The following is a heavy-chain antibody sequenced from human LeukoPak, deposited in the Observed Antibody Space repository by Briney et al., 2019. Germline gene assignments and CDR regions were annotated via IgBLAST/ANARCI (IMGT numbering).Heavy chain of an antibody. CDR1: GYSISSGYY. Sequence: PSETLSLTCTVSGYSISSGYYWGWIRQPPGKGLEWIGSIYYSGSTYYNPSLKGRVTISVDTSKNQFSLKLSSVTAADTAVYYCARDVDLGVAAAGTRWGQGTLVTVSS. CDR3: ARDVDLGVAAAGTR. CDR2: IYYSGST. D-gene: IGHD6-13*01. J-gene: IGHJ4*02. V-gene: IGHV4-38-2*02.